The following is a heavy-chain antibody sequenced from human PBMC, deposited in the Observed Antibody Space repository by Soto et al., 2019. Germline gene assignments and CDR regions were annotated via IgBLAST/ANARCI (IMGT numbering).Heavy chain of an antibody. CDR3: AKGDSNRIPDGFNI. CDR1: GFTFSYFV. J-gene: IGHJ3*02. CDR2: ISHDGSKR. D-gene: IGHD2-21*01. V-gene: IGHV3-30*18. Sequence: GGSLSLSCEVSGFTFSYFVLDLVRQAPGKGLEWVAIISHDGSKRFYADSVKGRFTISRDNSKNTLFLQMNSLTAEDTAVYYCAKGDSNRIPDGFNIWGQGTMVTVSS.